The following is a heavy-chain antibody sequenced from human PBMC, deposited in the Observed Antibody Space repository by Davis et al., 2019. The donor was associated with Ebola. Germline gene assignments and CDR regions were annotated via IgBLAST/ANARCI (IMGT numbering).Heavy chain of an antibody. CDR1: GFTFSSYS. CDR2: ISSSSSYI. Sequence: GGSLRLSCAASGFTFSSYSMNWVRQAPGKGLECVSSISSSSSYIYYADSVKGRFTISRDNAKNSLYLQMNSLRAEDTAVYYCARESYYYDSSGYYYNFDYWGQGTLVTVSS. J-gene: IGHJ4*02. D-gene: IGHD3-22*01. V-gene: IGHV3-21*01. CDR3: ARESYYYDSSGYYYNFDY.